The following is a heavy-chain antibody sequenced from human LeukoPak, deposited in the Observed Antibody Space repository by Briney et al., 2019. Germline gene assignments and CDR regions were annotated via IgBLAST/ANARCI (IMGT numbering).Heavy chain of an antibody. CDR2: IRYDGSNR. Sequence: PGGSLRLSCATDGFTFSIFCMHSVRQAPGRGREGVAFIRYDGSNRYYADSVKDRFTISRDNSKNTLYLQMRSLRGEDTAVSYCAKDPAAQSSSLYVVYWGQGTLVTVSS. CDR1: GFTFSIFC. V-gene: IGHV3-30*02. D-gene: IGHD6-13*01. J-gene: IGHJ4*02. CDR3: AKDPAAQSSSLYVVY.